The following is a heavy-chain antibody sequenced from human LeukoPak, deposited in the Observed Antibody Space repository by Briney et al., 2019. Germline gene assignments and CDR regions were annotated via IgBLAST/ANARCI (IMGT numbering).Heavy chain of an antibody. V-gene: IGHV3-23*01. Sequence: GGSLRLSCAASGVTFSNYAMSWVRQAPGRGLEWVSAISGSGGSTYYADSVKGRFTTSRDNSKNTLYLQMNSLRAEDTAIYYCARCTTGNTHYPIDYWGQGTLVTVSS. CDR1: GVTFSNYA. CDR3: ARCTTGNTHYPIDY. CDR2: ISGSGGST. J-gene: IGHJ4*02. D-gene: IGHD4-17*01.